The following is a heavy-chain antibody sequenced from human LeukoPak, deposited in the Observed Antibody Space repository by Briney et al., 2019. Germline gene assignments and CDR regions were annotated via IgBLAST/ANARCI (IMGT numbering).Heavy chain of an antibody. D-gene: IGHD3-9*01. V-gene: IGHV3-48*04. CDR3: ARTTVLRYFDWPPDY. J-gene: IGHJ4*02. CDR1: GFTFSSYN. CDR2: ISSCSSTI. Sequence: PGGSLRLSCAASGFTFSSYNMNWVRQAPGKGLEWVSYISSCSSTIYYADSVKGRFTISRDNAKNSLYLQMNSLRAEDTAVYYCARTTVLRYFDWPPDYWGQGTLVTVSS.